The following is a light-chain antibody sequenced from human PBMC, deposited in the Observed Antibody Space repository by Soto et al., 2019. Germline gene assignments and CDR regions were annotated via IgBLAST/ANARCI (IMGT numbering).Light chain of an antibody. J-gene: IGKJ4*01. Sequence: DIQVTQSTYSLSASLGDRVSITCRARRDISNYLAWYQQKPGQVPRLLISGASTLHSGVPSRFSGSGSGTDFTLTITSLQPEDIATYFCQKYDTAPLTFGVGTKVE. CDR3: QKYDTAPLT. V-gene: IGKV1-27*01. CDR2: GAS. CDR1: RDISNY.